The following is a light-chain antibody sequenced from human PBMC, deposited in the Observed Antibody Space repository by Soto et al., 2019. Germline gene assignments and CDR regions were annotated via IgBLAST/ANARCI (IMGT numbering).Light chain of an antibody. Sequence: QSVLTQPPSVSGAPGQRVTLSCTGRSSNIGAGYDVHWYQQVPGTAPKLLIYGNSNRPSGVPDRFSGSKSGTSASLAITGLQAEDEADYYCQSHDSSLSGHAVFGGGTKVTVL. V-gene: IGLV1-40*01. CDR1: SSNIGAGYD. J-gene: IGLJ2*01. CDR3: QSHDSSLSGHAV. CDR2: GNS.